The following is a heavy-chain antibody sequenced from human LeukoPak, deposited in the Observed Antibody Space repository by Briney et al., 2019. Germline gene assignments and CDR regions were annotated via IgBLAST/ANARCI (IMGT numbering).Heavy chain of an antibody. J-gene: IGHJ4*02. D-gene: IGHD3-10*01. CDR2: ISTSGST. V-gene: IGHV4-4*07. CDR1: GGSISSYY. CDR3: GRHYASDHLDY. Sequence: SSETLSLTCTVSGGSISSYYWSWIRQPAGKGLEWIGRISTSGSTNCNPSLKSRVTMSVDTSKNQFSLRLSSVTAADTAVYYCGRHYASDHLDYWGQGTLVTVSS.